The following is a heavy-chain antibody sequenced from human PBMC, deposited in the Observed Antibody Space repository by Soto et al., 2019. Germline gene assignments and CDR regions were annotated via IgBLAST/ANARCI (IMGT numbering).Heavy chain of an antibody. CDR1: GYTFTSYG. J-gene: IGHJ4*02. V-gene: IGHV1-18*01. CDR2: ISAYNANT. D-gene: IGHD1-26*01. CDR3: ARDRLGATGDY. Sequence: ASVKVSCKASGYTFTSYGISWVRQAPGQGLEWMGWISAYNANTNHAQKLQGRVTMTTDTSTSTAYMELRSLRSDDTAVYFCARDRLGATGDYWGQGTLVTVLL.